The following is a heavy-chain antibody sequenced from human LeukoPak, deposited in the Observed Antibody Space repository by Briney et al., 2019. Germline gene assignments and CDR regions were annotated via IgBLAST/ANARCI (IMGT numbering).Heavy chain of an antibody. D-gene: IGHD6-13*01. J-gene: IGHJ4*02. Sequence: GGSLRLSCAASGFTFSDSFMSWVRQAPGKGLEWVGRSRNKADSYTAEYAASVKGRFTISRDESKSTLYLQISSLETEDAAVYYCATSSWYRLGYWGQESLVTVSS. CDR2: SRNKADSYTA. CDR1: GFTFSDSF. CDR3: ATSSWYRLGY. V-gene: IGHV3-72*01.